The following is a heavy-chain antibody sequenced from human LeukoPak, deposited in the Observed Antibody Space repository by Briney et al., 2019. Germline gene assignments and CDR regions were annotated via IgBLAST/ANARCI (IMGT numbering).Heavy chain of an antibody. CDR1: GFTFSTYE. J-gene: IGHJ4*02. V-gene: IGHV3-48*03. Sequence: GGSLRLSCAASGFTFSTYEMNWVRQAPGKGLEWVSYISSTGSNIYYADSVKGRFTISRDNAKNSLYLLMNSPRTEDTAVYYCAATYYYDGSGDYWGQGTPVTVSS. CDR3: AATYYYDGSGDY. D-gene: IGHD3-22*01. CDR2: ISSTGSNI.